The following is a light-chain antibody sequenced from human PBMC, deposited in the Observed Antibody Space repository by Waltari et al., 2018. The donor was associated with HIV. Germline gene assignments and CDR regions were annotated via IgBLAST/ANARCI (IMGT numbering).Light chain of an antibody. V-gene: IGKV1-39*01. J-gene: IGKJ3*01. CDR2: DAS. Sequence: DIKMTQSPSSLSASVGDRVSITCRASQAVANKVNWFQQKPGKAPKVLIYDASRLPNGVPSRFSGSGSGTDFTLTINGVQPDDFASYFCQQRSSFPLTFGPGTKVDVK. CDR1: QAVANK. CDR3: QQRSSFPLT.